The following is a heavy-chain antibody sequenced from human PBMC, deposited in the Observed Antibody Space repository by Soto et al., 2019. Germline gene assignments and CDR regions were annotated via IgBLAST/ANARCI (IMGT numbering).Heavy chain of an antibody. CDR2: INAGNGNT. V-gene: IGHV1-3*01. J-gene: IGHJ4*02. CDR3: ARDGNSVCTSCPTDY. CDR1: GYTFTSYA. Sequence: ASVKVSCKVSGYTFTSYAMHWVRQAPGQRLEWMGWINAGNGNTKYSQKFQGRVTITRDTSASTAYMELSSLRSEDTAVYYCARDGNSVCTSCPTDYWGQGTLVTVSS. D-gene: IGHD2-2*01.